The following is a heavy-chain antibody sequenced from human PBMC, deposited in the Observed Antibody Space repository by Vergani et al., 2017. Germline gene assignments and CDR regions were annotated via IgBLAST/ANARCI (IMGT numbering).Heavy chain of an antibody. V-gene: IGHV4-39*01. CDR3: ARGKYNSGDYCYYYGLDV. J-gene: IGHJ6*02. CDR1: GASVSSSVSSSGYS. D-gene: IGHD3-22*01. CDR2: MFYSGTT. Sequence: QVRLQESGPGLVKPSETLSLTCTVSGASVSSSVSSSGYSWAWIRQPPGKGLEWIGMMFYSGTTYYNPSLKSRVTIFLDTSKSQFSLKVTSVTAADTAVYFCARGKYNSGDYCYYYGLDVWGQGTTATVSS.